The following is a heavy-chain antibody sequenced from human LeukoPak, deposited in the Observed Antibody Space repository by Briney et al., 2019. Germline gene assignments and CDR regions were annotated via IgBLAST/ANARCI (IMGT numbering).Heavy chain of an antibody. V-gene: IGHV1-18*01. J-gene: IGHJ4*02. CDR3: ARFFVGSSWYGGENHFDY. Sequence: ASVKVSCKASGYTFTSYGISWVRQAPGQGLEWMGWISAYNGNTNYAQKLQGRVTMTTDTSTSTAYMELRSLRSDDTAVYYCARFFVGSSWYGGENHFDYWGQGTLVTVSS. CDR2: ISAYNGNT. D-gene: IGHD6-13*01. CDR1: GYTFTSYG.